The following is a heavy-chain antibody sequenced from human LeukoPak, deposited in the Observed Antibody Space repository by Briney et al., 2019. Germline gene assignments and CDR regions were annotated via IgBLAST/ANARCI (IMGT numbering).Heavy chain of an antibody. V-gene: IGHV4-61*01. D-gene: IGHD3-3*01. CDR2: IYYSGST. J-gene: IGHJ4*02. CDR1: GGSVSSGSYY. CDR3: ARTKRFWSGYYITHFDY. Sequence: PSETLSLTCTVSGGSVSSGSYYWSRIRQPPGKGLEWIGYIYYSGSTNYNPSLKSRVTISVDTSKNQFSLKLSSVTAADTAVYYCARTKRFWSGYYITHFDYWGQGTLVTVSS.